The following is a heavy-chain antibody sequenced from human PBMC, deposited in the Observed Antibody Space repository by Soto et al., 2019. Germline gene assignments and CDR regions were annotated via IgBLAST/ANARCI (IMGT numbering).Heavy chain of an antibody. CDR2: IIPIFGTA. V-gene: IGHV1-69*13. CDR1: GGTFSNYA. D-gene: IGHD6-13*01. Sequence: SVKVSCKASGGTFSNYAITWVRQAPGQGLEWMGGIIPIFGTANYAQKFQGRVTITADESTITAYMELSSLRSEETAVYYCTRVAIAAANIDPWGQGTLVTVSS. J-gene: IGHJ5*02. CDR3: TRVAIAAANIDP.